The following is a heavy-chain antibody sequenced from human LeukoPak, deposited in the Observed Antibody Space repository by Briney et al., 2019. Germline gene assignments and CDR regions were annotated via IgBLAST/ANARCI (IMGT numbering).Heavy chain of an antibody. CDR3: ARGFEYSSSSCWFDP. J-gene: IGHJ5*02. CDR1: GGTFSSYA. V-gene: IGHV1-69*04. CDR2: IIPILGIA. Sequence: SVKVSCKASGGTFSSYAISWVRQAPGQGLEWMGRIIPILGIANYAQKFQGRVTITADKSTSTAYMELSSLRSEDTAVYYCARGFEYSSSSCWFDPWGQGTLSPSPQ. D-gene: IGHD6-6*01.